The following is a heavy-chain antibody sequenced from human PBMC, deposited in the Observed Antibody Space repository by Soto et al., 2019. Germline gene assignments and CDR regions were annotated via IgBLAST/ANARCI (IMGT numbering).Heavy chain of an antibody. CDR2: ISYDGSNK. V-gene: IGHV3-30*18. CDR3: AKDLRWLQLSGGGYFDY. Sequence: QVQLVESGGGVVQPGRSRRLSCAASGFTFSSYDMHWVRQAPGKGLEWVAVISYDGSNKYYADSVKGRFTISRDNSKNTMYLQMNSLRAEDTAVYYCAKDLRWLQLSGGGYFDYWGQGTLVTVSS. J-gene: IGHJ4*02. D-gene: IGHD5-12*01. CDR1: GFTFSSYD.